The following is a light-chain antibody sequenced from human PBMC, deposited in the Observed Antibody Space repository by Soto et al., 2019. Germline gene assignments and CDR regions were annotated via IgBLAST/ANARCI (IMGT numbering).Light chain of an antibody. V-gene: IGKV3-11*01. CDR3: QHSSNWPPHT. Sequence: EIVLKQSPATLSLSPGERATLSCRASQSVNSYLAWYQQKPGQAPRLLIYDASQRAIGVPARFSGSGSGTDLTRTINSLETEDFVVYYCQHSSNWPPHTFGQETKLEIK. CDR2: DAS. J-gene: IGKJ2*01. CDR1: QSVNSY.